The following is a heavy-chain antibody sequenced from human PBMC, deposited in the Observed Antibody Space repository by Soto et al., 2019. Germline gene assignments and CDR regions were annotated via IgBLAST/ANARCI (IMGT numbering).Heavy chain of an antibody. J-gene: IGHJ4*02. Sequence: QVQLVHSGAEVKKPGSSVKVSCKASGGTFSSYAISWLRQAPGQGLECMGGIIPIFGTANYAQKFKGRVTITADESTSTANMELRSLRSADTAVSYCARAVDTYYYDSSGYFDYWGQGTLGTVSS. D-gene: IGHD3-22*01. CDR1: GGTFSSYA. V-gene: IGHV1-69*01. CDR3: ARAVDTYYYDSSGYFDY. CDR2: IIPIFGTA.